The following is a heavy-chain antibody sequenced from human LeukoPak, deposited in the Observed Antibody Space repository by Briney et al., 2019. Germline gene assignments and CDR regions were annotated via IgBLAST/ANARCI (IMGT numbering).Heavy chain of an antibody. V-gene: IGHV4-59*08. D-gene: IGHD2-15*01. Sequence: NPSETLSLTCTVSGGSISSYYWSWIRQPPGKGLEWIGYIYYSGSTNYNPSLKSRVTISVDTSKNQFSLKLSSVTAADTAVYYCARRLTYCSGGSCYSEYFQHWGQGTLVTVSS. CDR2: IYYSGST. CDR1: GGSISSYY. CDR3: ARRLTYCSGGSCYSEYFQH. J-gene: IGHJ1*01.